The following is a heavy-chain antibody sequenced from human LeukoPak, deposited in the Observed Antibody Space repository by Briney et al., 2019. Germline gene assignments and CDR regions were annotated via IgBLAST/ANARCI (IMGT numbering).Heavy chain of an antibody. V-gene: IGHV4-38-2*02. CDR3: ARVRSLAAAGTIDY. J-gene: IGHJ4*02. Sequence: SETLSLTCTVSGYPISSGYYWGWIRQPPGKGLEWIGSIYHSGSTYYNPSLKSRVTISVDTSKNQFSLKLSSVTAADTAVYYCARVRSLAAAGTIDYWGQGTLVTVSS. CDR2: IYHSGST. D-gene: IGHD6-13*01. CDR1: GYPISSGYY.